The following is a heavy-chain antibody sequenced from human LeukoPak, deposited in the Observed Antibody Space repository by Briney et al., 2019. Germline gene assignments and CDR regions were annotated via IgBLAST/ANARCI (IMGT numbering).Heavy chain of an antibody. CDR3: AKDMNSYGSGSSYNPWGPFDS. CDR1: GFTFDDYA. D-gene: IGHD3-10*01. J-gene: IGHJ4*02. CDR2: IAWNTGNT. V-gene: IGHV3-9*01. Sequence: GRSLRLSCAASGFTFDDYAMHWVRQAPGKGLEWVSGIAWNTGNTGNADSVKGRFIISRDNAENCLYLQMNSLRAEDTALYYCAKDMNSYGSGSSYNPWGPFDSWGQGTLVTVSS.